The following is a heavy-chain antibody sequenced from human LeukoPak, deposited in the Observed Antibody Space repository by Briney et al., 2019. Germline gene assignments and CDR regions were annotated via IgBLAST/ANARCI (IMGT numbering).Heavy chain of an antibody. J-gene: IGHJ4*02. CDR1: GGSINSYY. D-gene: IGHD3-22*01. Sequence: SETLSLTCTVSGGSINSYYWSWIRQPPGKGLEWIGYIYYSGSTNCNPSLKSRVTISLDTSRTQFSLKLSSVTAADTAVYYCTSSYYYDSSGYIAVWGQGTLVTVSS. CDR2: IYYSGST. CDR3: TSSYYYDSSGYIAV. V-gene: IGHV4-59*01.